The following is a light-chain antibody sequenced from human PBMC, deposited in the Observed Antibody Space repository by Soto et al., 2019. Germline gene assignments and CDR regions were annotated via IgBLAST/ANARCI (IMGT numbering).Light chain of an antibody. V-gene: IGKV3-20*01. J-gene: IGKJ1*01. CDR3: QQYGSSRT. CDR2: GAS. Sequence: EILMTQSPATLSLSPGERATLSCRASQSVSSSYLAWYQQKPGQAPRLLIYGASSRATGIPDRFSGSGSGTDFTLTISRLEPEDSAVYYCQQYGSSRTFGQGTKVDIK. CDR1: QSVSSSY.